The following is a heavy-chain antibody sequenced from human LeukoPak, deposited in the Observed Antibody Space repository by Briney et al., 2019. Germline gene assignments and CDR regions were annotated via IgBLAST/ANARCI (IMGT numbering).Heavy chain of an antibody. D-gene: IGHD5-18*01. CDR1: GFTFSTYW. J-gene: IGHJ6*02. CDR3: ARDFRRYSYGRYYYYGMDV. V-gene: IGHV3-7*01. CDR2: IKQDGSDK. Sequence: PGGSLRLSCAASGFTFSTYWMTWVRQAPGKGLEWVANIKQDGSDKYYVDSVKGRFTISRDNAKNSLYLQMNSLRAEDTAVYYCARDFRRYSYGRYYYYGMDVWGQGTTVTVSS.